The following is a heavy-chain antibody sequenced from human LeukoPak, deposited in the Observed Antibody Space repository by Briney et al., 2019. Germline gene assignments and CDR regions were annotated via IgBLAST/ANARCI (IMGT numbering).Heavy chain of an antibody. CDR1: GYRFTTYW. CDR3: ATSESQTKFDY. J-gene: IGHJ4*02. CDR2: IFPGDSDT. V-gene: IGHV5-51*01. D-gene: IGHD1/OR15-1a*01. Sequence: GESLKISCQGSGYRFTTYWIGWGRQMPGKGLEWMGIIFPGDSDTIYSPSFQGQVSISADKAISTAYLQWSSLKASDTAMYYCATSESQTKFDYWGQGTLVTVSS.